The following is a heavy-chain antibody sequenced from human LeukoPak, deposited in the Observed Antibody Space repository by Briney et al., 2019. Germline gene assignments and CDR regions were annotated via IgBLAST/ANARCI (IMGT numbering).Heavy chain of an antibody. D-gene: IGHD4-11*01. V-gene: IGHV4-31*03. CDR1: GASITSGGYY. Sequence: SETLSLTCTVSGASITSGGYYWSWIRQHPGTGLEWVGFIYHSGTTFYNPSLESRVTISVDTSENQFSLRLASVTAADTAVYYCARALDYRNYFDYWGQGTLVTVSS. CDR2: IYHSGTT. CDR3: ARALDYRNYFDY. J-gene: IGHJ4*02.